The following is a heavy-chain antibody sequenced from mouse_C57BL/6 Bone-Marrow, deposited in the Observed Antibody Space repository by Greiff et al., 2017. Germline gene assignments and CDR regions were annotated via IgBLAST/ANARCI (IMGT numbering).Heavy chain of an antibody. Sequence: DVQLVESGGGLVQPGGSLKLSCAASGFTFSDYYMYWVRQTPEKRLEWVAYISNGGGSTYYPDTVKGRFTISRDNAKNTLYLQMSRLKSEDTAMYYCARQSPYDYDVGFAYWGQGTLVTVSA. CDR1: GFTFSDYY. CDR3: ARQSPYDYDVGFAY. D-gene: IGHD2-4*01. V-gene: IGHV5-12*01. J-gene: IGHJ3*01. CDR2: ISNGGGST.